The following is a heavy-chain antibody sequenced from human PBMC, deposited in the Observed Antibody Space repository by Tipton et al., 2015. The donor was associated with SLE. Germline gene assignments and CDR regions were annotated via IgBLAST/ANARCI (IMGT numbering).Heavy chain of an antibody. J-gene: IGHJ6*03. CDR3: ARDPGWGNYYYYYMDV. Sequence: SLRLSCAASGFTFSSYVMHWDRQAPGKGLEWVSSISISSSYIYYADSVKGRFTISRDNAKNSMYLQMNSLRAEDTAVYYCARDPGWGNYYYYYMDVWGKGTTVTVSS. CDR1: GFTFSSYV. D-gene: IGHD7-27*01. CDR2: ISISSSYI. V-gene: IGHV3-21*03.